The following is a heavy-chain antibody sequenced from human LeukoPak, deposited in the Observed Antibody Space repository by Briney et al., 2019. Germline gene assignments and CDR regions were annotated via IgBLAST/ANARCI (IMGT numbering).Heavy chain of an antibody. J-gene: IGHJ4*02. D-gene: IGHD3-22*01. Sequence: PSETLSLTCTVSGDSISSGDYYWSWIRQPPGKGLEWIAYIYYSGSTYYNPSLKSRVTMSVDASKNQFSLKLSSVTAADTAVYYCARVTGDSSGYYYFDYWGQGTLVTVPS. CDR1: GDSISSGDYY. CDR3: ARVTGDSSGYYYFDY. CDR2: IYYSGST. V-gene: IGHV4-30-4*08.